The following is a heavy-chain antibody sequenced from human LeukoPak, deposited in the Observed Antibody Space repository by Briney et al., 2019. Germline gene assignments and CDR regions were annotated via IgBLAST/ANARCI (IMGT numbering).Heavy chain of an antibody. Sequence: PGGSLRLSCGVSRITLSNYAMSWVRQAPGKGLEWVAGLSGSAGGTTYADSVKGRFTISRDNSKNTLFLQMDRLRAEDTAVYFCAKRGVVVRVFLVGFHREAYYFDSWGQGAQVTASS. V-gene: IGHV3-23*01. CDR1: RITLSNYA. CDR2: LSGSAGGT. D-gene: IGHD3-16*02. CDR3: AKRGVVVRVFLVGFHREAYYFDS. J-gene: IGHJ4*02.